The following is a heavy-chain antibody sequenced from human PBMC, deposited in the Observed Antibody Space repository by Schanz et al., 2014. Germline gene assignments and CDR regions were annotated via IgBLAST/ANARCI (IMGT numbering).Heavy chain of an antibody. CDR3: ARDGVDAAAGGNY. CDR1: GGTFSSFG. V-gene: IGHV1-18*01. CDR2: ISPYNGNT. J-gene: IGHJ4*02. Sequence: QVQLVQSGAEVKKPGSSMKVSCKASGGTFSSFGINWVRQAPGQGLEWMGWISPYNGNTNYAPKVQGRVTVTTDTSTSTVYMELSSLRSEDTAVYYCARDGVDAAAGGNYWGPGTLVSVSS. D-gene: IGHD6-13*01.